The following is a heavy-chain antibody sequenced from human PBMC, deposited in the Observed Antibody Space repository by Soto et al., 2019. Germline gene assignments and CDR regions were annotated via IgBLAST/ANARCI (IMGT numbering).Heavy chain of an antibody. CDR1: GGSISSGSYY. CDR3: ARQGYYGSGSYYKFRWFDP. D-gene: IGHD3-10*01. V-gene: IGHV4-39*01. J-gene: IGHJ5*02. CDR2: IYYSGST. Sequence: SETLSLTCSVSGGSISSGSYYWGWIRQPPGKGLEWIASIYYSGSTYYNTSLKSRVTIFVDTSKNQFSLKLSSVTAADTALYYCARQGYYGSGSYYKFRWFDPWGQGTLVTVSS.